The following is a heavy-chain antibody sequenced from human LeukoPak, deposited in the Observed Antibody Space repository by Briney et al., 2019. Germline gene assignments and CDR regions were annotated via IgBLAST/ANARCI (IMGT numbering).Heavy chain of an antibody. CDR3: ARLGRIAAAGKGDY. CDR2: IRRISEDETT. Sequence: GVSLRLSCTVSGLTFFNARMTWVRQAPGNGLEGLVRIRRISEDETTAYNADVKGRLTISRDDSNDTIYLQMNSLKVEDTAMYYCARLGRIAAAGKGDYWGQGTLVTVSS. V-gene: IGHV3-15*07. J-gene: IGHJ4*02. D-gene: IGHD6-13*01. CDR1: GLTFFNAR.